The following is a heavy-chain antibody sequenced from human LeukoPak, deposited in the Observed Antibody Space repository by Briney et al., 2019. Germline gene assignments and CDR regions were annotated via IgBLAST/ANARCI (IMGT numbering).Heavy chain of an antibody. D-gene: IGHD2-15*01. CDR1: GGSISSYY. Sequence: SETLSLTCTVSGGSISSYYWSWIRQPPGKGRDWIGYIYYSGSTNYNPSLKSRVTISVDTSKNQFSLKLSSVTAADTAVYYCARDSRYSYYMDVWGHGTTVTISS. J-gene: IGHJ6*03. V-gene: IGHV4-59*01. CDR2: IYYSGST. CDR3: ARDSRYSYYMDV.